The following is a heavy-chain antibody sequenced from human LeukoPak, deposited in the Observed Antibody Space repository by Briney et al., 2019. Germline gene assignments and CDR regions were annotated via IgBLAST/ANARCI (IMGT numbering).Heavy chain of an antibody. CDR2: IYYRGGST. CDR1: GGSISSGGYY. D-gene: IGHD3-10*01. V-gene: IGHV4-31*03. Sequence: SETLSLTCTVSGGSISSGGYYWSWIRQHPGKGLEWIGYIYYRGGSTYYNPSLKSRVTISVDTSKNQLSLKLSSVTAADTAVYYGARVQGLSSRPFDYWGQGTLVTVSS. CDR3: ARVQGLSSRPFDY. J-gene: IGHJ4*02.